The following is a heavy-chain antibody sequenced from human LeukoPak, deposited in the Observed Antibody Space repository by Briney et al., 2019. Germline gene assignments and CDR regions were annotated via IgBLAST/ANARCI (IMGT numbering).Heavy chain of an antibody. Sequence: SVKVSCKASGYTFTSYDINWVRQAPGQGLEWMGWMNPNSGNTGYAQKFQGRVTMTRNTSISTAYMELSSLRSEDTAVYYCARDGGVLRYFDWFRSRNYYYYGMDVWGQGTTVTVSS. CDR2: MNPNSGNT. CDR3: ARDGGVLRYFDWFRSRNYYYYGMDV. V-gene: IGHV1-8*01. CDR1: GYTFTSYD. J-gene: IGHJ6*02. D-gene: IGHD3-9*01.